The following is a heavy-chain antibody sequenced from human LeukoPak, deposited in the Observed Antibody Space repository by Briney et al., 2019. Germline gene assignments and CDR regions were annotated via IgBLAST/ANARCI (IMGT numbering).Heavy chain of an antibody. V-gene: IGHV3-33*01. Sequence: GRFPRLSWTAAGFAFNAYAIHWVRQASRKGLEWVAVIWSDTTNKYYADSVKGRFTISRDNSKNTLYLQMSSLRAEDTAMYYCARDRLTTVTTFHFDYWGQGTLVTVSS. J-gene: IGHJ4*02. CDR3: ARDRLTTVTTFHFDY. CDR1: GFAFNAYA. D-gene: IGHD4-17*01. CDR2: IWSDTTNK.